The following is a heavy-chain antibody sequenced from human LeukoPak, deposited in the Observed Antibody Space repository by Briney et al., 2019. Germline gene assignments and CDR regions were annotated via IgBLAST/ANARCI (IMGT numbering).Heavy chain of an antibody. J-gene: IGHJ4*02. CDR3: AKDRDFWSGYSDY. Sequence: PGGSLRLSCAASGFTFSSYAMSWVRQAPGKGLEWVSAISGSGGSTYYADSVKGRFTISRENSKNTLYLQMNSLRAEDTAVYYCAKDRDFWSGYSDYWGQGTLVTVSS. D-gene: IGHD3-3*01. V-gene: IGHV3-23*01. CDR1: GFTFSSYA. CDR2: ISGSGGST.